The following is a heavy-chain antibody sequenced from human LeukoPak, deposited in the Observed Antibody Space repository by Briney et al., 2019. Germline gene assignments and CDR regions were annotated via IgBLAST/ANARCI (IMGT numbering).Heavy chain of an antibody. V-gene: IGHV3-48*01. CDR3: YSFCGGDCYSSDY. CDR1: GFTFSSYS. Sequence: PGGSLRLSCAASGFTFSSYSMNWVRQAPGKGLEWVSYISSSSSTIYYADSVKGRFTISRDNAKNSLYLQMNSLRAEDTAVYYCYSFCGGDCYSSDYWGQGTPVTVSS. J-gene: IGHJ4*02. D-gene: IGHD2-21*02. CDR2: ISSSSSTI.